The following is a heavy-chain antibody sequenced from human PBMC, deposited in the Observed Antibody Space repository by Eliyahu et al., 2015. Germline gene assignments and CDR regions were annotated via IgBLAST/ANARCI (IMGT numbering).Heavy chain of an antibody. J-gene: IGHJ4*02. Sequence: EVQLVESGGGLVQPGGSXRLXXAASGFXVNXFEMNWVRQTPXKGLEWVSSIISRGTKYYTDSVKGRFTISRDDAANSLFLQMNSLRAEDTGVYFCAKCNGPSYFHYWGQGTLVTVSS. D-gene: IGHD2-8*01. CDR2: IISRGTK. CDR1: GFXVNXFE. CDR3: AKCNGPSYFHY. V-gene: IGHV3-48*03.